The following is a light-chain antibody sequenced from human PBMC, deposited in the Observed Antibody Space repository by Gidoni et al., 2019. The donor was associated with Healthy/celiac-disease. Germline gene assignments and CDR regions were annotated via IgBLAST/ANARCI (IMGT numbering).Light chain of an antibody. J-gene: IGLJ3*02. V-gene: IGLV3-21*02. CDR1: HIGSKS. CDR3: QVWDSSSDLWV. Sequence: SYVLTQPPSASVAPGQTDRITCWGNHIGSKSVHWYQQKPGQAPVLVVYDDSARPSGIPDRFSGSNSGNTATLTIIRVEAGDEADYYCQVWDSSSDLWVFGGGTKLTVL. CDR2: DDS.